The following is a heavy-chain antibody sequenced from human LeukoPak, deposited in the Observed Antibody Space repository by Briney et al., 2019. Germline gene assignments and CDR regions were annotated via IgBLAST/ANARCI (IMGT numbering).Heavy chain of an antibody. J-gene: IGHJ3*02. D-gene: IGHD3-3*01. CDR3: ARAKYYDFWSGYYNDAFDI. CDR2: IYYSGST. CDR1: GGSISSSDYY. Sequence: PSETLSLTCTVSGGSISSSDYYWSWIRQPPGKGLEWIGYIYYSGSTYYNPSLKSRVTISVDTSKNQFSLKLTSVTAADTAVYYCARAKYYDFWSGYYNDAFDIWGQGTMVTVSS. V-gene: IGHV4-30-4*08.